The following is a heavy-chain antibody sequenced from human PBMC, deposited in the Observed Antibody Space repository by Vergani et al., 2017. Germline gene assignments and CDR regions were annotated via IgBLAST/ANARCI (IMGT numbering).Heavy chain of an antibody. V-gene: IGHV3-23*01. D-gene: IGHD5-24*01. CDR1: GFAFSRYA. CDR3: AKSGWLQHFGAHYFDS. CDR2: LTASGSGI. J-gene: IGHJ4*02. Sequence: EVQLLESGGRLVQPGGSLRLSCVASGFAFSRYAMSWVRQAPGKGLEWVSGLTASGSGISYADSVRGRVAISRDNSKNTLFRQMDSLRAEDTAVYYCAKSGWLQHFGAHYFDSWGQGILVTVSS.